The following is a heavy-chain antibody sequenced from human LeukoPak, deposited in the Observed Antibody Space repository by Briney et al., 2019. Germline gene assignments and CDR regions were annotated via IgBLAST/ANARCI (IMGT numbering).Heavy chain of an antibody. CDR2: IIISSRYI. Sequence: PGGSLRLSCAASGFTFSSYSMNWVRQAPGKGLEWVSSIIISSRYIYYADSVKGRFTISTDNATNTLCLQMNSVRAESTRVYFLAELGITMIGGVWGKGTTVTISS. V-gene: IGHV3-21*01. D-gene: IGHD3-10*02. J-gene: IGHJ6*04. CDR3: AELGITMIGGV. CDR1: GFTFSSYS.